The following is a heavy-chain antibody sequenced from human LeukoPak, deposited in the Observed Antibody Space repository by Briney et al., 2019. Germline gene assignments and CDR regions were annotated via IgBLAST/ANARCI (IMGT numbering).Heavy chain of an antibody. Sequence: SETLSLTCSVSGAFGVSATNFYWNWTRQPPGKGLERIGYVHYSGNTNSNPSLKTRVTISLDTSNNQFSLKVTSVTAADTAVYYCARGTNRGAGNFHSWGEGTLVTVSS. D-gene: IGHD6-19*01. CDR2: VHYSGNT. V-gene: IGHV4-59*02. J-gene: IGHJ4*02. CDR3: ARGTNRGAGNFHS. CDR1: GAFGVSATNFY.